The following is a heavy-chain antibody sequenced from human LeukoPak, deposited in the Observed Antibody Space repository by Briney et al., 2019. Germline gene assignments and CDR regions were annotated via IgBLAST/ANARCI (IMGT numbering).Heavy chain of an antibody. D-gene: IGHD3-10*01. Sequence: SETLSLTCTVPGGSISTYYWSWIRQPPGKGLEWIGYIYYSGSANYNPSLKSRVTISVDTSKNQFSLKLSSVTAADTAVYYCARSYGSGNYFDYWGQGTLVTVSS. CDR2: IYYSGSA. CDR1: GGSISTYY. CDR3: ARSYGSGNYFDY. J-gene: IGHJ4*02. V-gene: IGHV4-59*01.